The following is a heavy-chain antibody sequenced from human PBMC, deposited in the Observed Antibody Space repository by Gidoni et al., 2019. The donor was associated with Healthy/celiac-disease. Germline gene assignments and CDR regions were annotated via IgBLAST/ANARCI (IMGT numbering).Heavy chain of an antibody. Sequence: QVQLVQSVAEVKKPGSSVKVSCKASFGTFSSYAISWVRQSPGQGLEWMGGIIPIFGTANYAQKFQGRVTITAEESTSTAYMELSSLRSEDTAVYYCARDVSTVTTGLFDYWGQGTLVTVSA. CDR2: IIPIFGTA. CDR1: FGTFSSYA. D-gene: IGHD4-17*01. V-gene: IGHV1-69*01. CDR3: ARDVSTVTTGLFDY. J-gene: IGHJ4*02.